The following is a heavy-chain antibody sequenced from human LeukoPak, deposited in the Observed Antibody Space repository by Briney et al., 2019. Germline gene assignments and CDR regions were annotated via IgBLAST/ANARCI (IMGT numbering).Heavy chain of an antibody. CDR1: GFTFSSYA. CDR3: ARDPPYYYGSGERVFDY. CDR2: ISYDGSNK. J-gene: IGHJ4*02. V-gene: IGHV3-30*04. Sequence: GGSLRLSCAASGFTFSSYAMHWVRQAPGKGLEWVAVISYDGSNKYYADSVKGRFTVSRGNSKNTLYLQMNSLRAEDTAVYYCARDPPYYYGSGERVFDYWGQGTLVTVSS. D-gene: IGHD3-10*01.